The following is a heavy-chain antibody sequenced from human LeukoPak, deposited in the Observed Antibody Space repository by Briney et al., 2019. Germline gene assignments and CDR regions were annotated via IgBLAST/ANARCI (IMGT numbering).Heavy chain of an antibody. CDR1: GFMFSTYW. D-gene: IGHD3-16*01. J-gene: IGHJ4*02. CDR2: IKRDGSVK. CDR3: ATDWAWGGFDH. V-gene: IGHV3-7*01. Sequence: GGSLRLSCAASGFMFSTYWMTWVRQAPGKGLEWVANIKRDGSVKNYVDSVKGRFTISRDNAKNTLYLQMESLRVEDTAIYYCATDWAWGGFDHWGQGALVTVSS.